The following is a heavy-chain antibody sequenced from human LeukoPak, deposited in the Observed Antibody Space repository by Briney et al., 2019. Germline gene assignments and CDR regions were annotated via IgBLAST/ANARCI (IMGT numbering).Heavy chain of an antibody. V-gene: IGHV4-61*02. D-gene: IGHD3-16*01. Sequence: SQTLSLTCTVSGGSISSGSYYWSWIRQPAGKGLEWIGRIYTSGSTNYNPSLKSRVTISVDTSKNQFSLKLSSVTAADTAVYYCARILTFGGFDYWGQGTLVTVSS. CDR1: GGSISSGSYY. J-gene: IGHJ4*02. CDR3: ARILTFGGFDY. CDR2: IYTSGST.